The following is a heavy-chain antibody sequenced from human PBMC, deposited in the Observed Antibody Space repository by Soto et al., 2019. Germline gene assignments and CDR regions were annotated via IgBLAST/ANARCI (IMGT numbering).Heavy chain of an antibody. CDR2: FSAYNGHT. V-gene: IGHV1-18*01. CDR1: GYTFSSYG. CDR3: ARDIYGYRGY. J-gene: IGHJ4*02. Sequence: VQLVQSGAEVNKPGSSVKVSCKASGYTFSSYGISWVRQAPGLGLEWMGWFSAYNGHTNYAQKLQGRVTMTKDTNKSTAYMELRSRRSGDTAVYYCARDIYGYRGYCGQRTLVTGSS. D-gene: IGHD5-12*01.